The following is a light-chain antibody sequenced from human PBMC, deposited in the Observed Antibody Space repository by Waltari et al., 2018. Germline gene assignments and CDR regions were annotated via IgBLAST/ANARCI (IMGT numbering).Light chain of an antibody. CDR2: QVN. Sequence: QSALTQPASVSGSPGQSIPISCTGTGSDIGAYNHVPWYQPHPGQAPKPVIFQVNGRPSGVSPRFSGSKSAYTASLTISGLQAEDEADYYCSSYTATSNGLARVFGGGTKLTVL. J-gene: IGLJ2*01. CDR3: SSYTATSNGLARV. V-gene: IGLV2-14*01. CDR1: GSDIGAYNH.